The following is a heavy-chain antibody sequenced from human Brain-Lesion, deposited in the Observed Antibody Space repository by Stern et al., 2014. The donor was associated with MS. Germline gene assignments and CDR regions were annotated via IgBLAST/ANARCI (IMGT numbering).Heavy chain of an antibody. CDR2: IPPSGSA. V-gene: IGHV4-61*02. CDR3: ASGYRIFDY. Sequence: QVQLQESGPGLVKPSQTLSLTCTVSGGSISSGSDYWSWIRQPVGKGLEWVGRIPPSGSALYTPSLQSRVTISTDTSMTQFSLNLNSATAADTAIYYCASGYRIFDYWGQGILVTVSS. D-gene: IGHD5-18*01. CDR1: GGSISSGSDY. J-gene: IGHJ4*02.